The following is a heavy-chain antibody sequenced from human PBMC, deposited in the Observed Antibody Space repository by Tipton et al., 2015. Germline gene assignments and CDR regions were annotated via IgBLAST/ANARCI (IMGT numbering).Heavy chain of an antibody. J-gene: IGHJ1*01. CDR3: ARASIIQGYYHDSSRYYLFNS. V-gene: IGHV4-38-2*01. Sequence: TLSLTCAVSAYSISSDYYWGWIRQPPGKGLEWIGSISHSGNTYYNPSLKSRVTMSRDTSKNQFSLNLSSVIAADTAVYYCARASIIQGYYHDSSRYYLFNSWGQGTLVTVSS. D-gene: IGHD3-22*01. CDR1: AYSISSDYY. CDR2: ISHSGNT.